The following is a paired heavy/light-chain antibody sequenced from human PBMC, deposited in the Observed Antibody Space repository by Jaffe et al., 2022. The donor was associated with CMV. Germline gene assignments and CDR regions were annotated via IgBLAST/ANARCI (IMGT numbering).Light chain of an antibody. CDR1: QVISNY. CDR3: QKYGSAPFT. CDR2: GAS. J-gene: IGKJ3*01. Sequence: DIQMTQSPSSLSASVGDRVTITCRASQVISNYLAWYQQRPGKVPELLIFGASTLRSGVPSRFSGSGSGTDFTLTISSLQAEDVATYYCQKYGSAPFTFGPGTKVDI. V-gene: IGKV1-27*01.
Heavy chain of an antibody. CDR3: SRDPEVSGWYNDS. V-gene: IGHV3-21*06. J-gene: IGHJ4*02. CDR1: GFSFGDYS. CDR2: ITSRSTNI. D-gene: IGHD6-19*01. Sequence: EVQLVESGGGLVKPGGSLRLSCAASGFSFGDYSMNWVRQAPGKGLEWVSSITSRSTNIDYADSVKGRFTISRDNAKNLLYLQMNSLRADDTAVYFCSRDPEVSGWYNDSWGQGTLVTVSS.